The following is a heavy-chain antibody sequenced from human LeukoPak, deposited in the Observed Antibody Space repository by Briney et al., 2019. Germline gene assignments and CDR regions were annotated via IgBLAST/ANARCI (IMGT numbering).Heavy chain of an antibody. CDR3: ARAEQWLPPGAFDI. CDR2: ISSSGSTI. Sequence: GGSLRLSCAASGFTFSDYYMSWIRQAPGKGLEWVSYISSSGSTIYYADSVKGRFTISRDNAKNSLYLQMNSLRAEDTAVYYCARAEQWLPPGAFDIWGQGTMVTVSS. CDR1: GFTFSDYY. V-gene: IGHV3-11*04. D-gene: IGHD6-19*01. J-gene: IGHJ3*02.